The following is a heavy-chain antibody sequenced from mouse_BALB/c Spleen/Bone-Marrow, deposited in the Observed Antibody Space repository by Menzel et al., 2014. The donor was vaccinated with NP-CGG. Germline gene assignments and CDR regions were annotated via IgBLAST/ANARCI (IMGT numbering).Heavy chain of an antibody. D-gene: IGHD2-1*01. J-gene: IGHJ4*01. CDR3: ARETGYAYGNFAMDY. Sequence: EVKVVDSGGGLVQPGGSLRLSCEASGFTSIDYYMTWVRQPPGKALEWLGFIRNRANGYTTEYSASVKGRFTISRDISQSIFYLQMNTLRAEDSATYYCARETGYAYGNFAMDYWGQGTSVTVSS. V-gene: IGHV7-3*02. CDR1: GFTSIDYY. CDR2: IRNRANGYTT.